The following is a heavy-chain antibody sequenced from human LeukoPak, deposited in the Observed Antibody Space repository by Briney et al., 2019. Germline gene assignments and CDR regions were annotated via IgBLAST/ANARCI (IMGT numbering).Heavy chain of an antibody. D-gene: IGHD2-15*01. J-gene: IGHJ4*02. CDR3: AREPYCSGGSCYGFDY. Sequence: ASVKVSCKASGYSFTDYYIHWVRQAPGQGLEWMGWISPKSGATNHPENFQGRVTMTRDTAINTVYIEVGRLTSDDTAVYYCAREPYCSGGSCYGFDYWGQGTLVTVSS. CDR2: ISPKSGAT. V-gene: IGHV1-2*02. CDR1: GYSFTDYY.